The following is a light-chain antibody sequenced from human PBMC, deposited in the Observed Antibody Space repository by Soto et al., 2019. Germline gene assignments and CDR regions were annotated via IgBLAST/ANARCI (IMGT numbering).Light chain of an antibody. CDR1: QTIDNY. CDR3: HQTYNTLYT. CDR2: AAS. Sequence: DIQMTQSPSSLSASVGDRVTISCRTSQTIDNYLNWYQQKPGKAPQILISAASTLQSGVSSRFSGSGSGTEFTLTISSLQPEDYATYYCHQTYNTLYTFGQGTKVEIK. J-gene: IGKJ2*01. V-gene: IGKV1-39*01.